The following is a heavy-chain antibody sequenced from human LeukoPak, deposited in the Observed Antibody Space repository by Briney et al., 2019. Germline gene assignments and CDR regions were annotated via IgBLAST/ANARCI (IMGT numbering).Heavy chain of an antibody. J-gene: IGHJ4*02. D-gene: IGHD3-3*01. Sequence: SETLPLTCTVSGGSISSGDYYWSWIRQPPGKGLEWIGYIYYSGSTYYNPSLKSRVTISVDTSKNQFSLKLSSVTAADTAVYYCASGIYDFWSGYDYWGQGTLVTVSS. CDR1: GGSISSGDYY. CDR3: ASGIYDFWSGYDY. CDR2: IYYSGST. V-gene: IGHV4-30-4*01.